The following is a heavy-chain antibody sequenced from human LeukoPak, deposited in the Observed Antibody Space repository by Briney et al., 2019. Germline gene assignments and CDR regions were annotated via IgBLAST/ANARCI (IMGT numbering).Heavy chain of an antibody. J-gene: IGHJ6*03. V-gene: IGHV4-59*01. CDR3: ARAYNDFRSGYCAGGFYYMDV. D-gene: IGHD3-3*01. CDR1: GGSISSFY. Sequence: PSETLSLTCSVSGGSISSFYWSWIRQSPGQGLEWIGYISYSGSANYNPSLKSRVTMSVDTSRTEFSLNLSSVTAADTAVYYCARAYNDFRSGYCAGGFYYMDVWGKGTTVIVSS. CDR2: ISYSGSA.